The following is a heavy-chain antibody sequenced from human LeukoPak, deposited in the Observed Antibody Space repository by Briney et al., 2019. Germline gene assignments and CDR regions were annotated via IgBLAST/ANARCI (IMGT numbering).Heavy chain of an antibody. D-gene: IGHD6-19*01. Sequence: GRSLRLSCAASGFTFSSYAMHWVRQAPGKGLEWVSGISGSGGTTDYADSVKGRFTISRDNSKNTLYLQMNSLRVDDTAVYYCAKRGQWLIGGNYWGQGTLVTVS. J-gene: IGHJ4*02. CDR2: ISGSGGTT. V-gene: IGHV3-23*01. CDR3: AKRGQWLIGGNY. CDR1: GFTFSSYA.